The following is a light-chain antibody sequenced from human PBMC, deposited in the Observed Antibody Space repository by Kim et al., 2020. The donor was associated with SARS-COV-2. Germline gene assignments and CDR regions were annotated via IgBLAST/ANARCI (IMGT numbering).Light chain of an antibody. CDR1: HRISRN. CDR2: DAS. Sequence: DIQMTQSPSSLSASVGDRVTITCRASHRISRNLDWLQQKPGKAPTTLIYDASNLQAGVPSRFSGSGSGTDFTLTISSLQPEDFATYYCQQHDGNAISFGRGTRLEIK. CDR3: QQHDGNAIS. J-gene: IGKJ5*01. V-gene: IGKV1-16*01.